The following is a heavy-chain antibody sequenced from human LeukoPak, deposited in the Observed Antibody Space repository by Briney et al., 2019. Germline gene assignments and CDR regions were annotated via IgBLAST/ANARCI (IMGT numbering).Heavy chain of an antibody. Sequence: SETLSLTCTVSGGSISSYYWSWIRQPPGKGLEWIGYIYYSGSTNYNPSLKSRVTISVDTSKNQFSLKLSSVTAADTAVYYCARTIKGSSPYFDYWGQGTLVTVSS. J-gene: IGHJ4*02. CDR3: ARTIKGSSPYFDY. V-gene: IGHV4-59*01. CDR1: GGSISSYY. CDR2: IYYSGST. D-gene: IGHD6-13*01.